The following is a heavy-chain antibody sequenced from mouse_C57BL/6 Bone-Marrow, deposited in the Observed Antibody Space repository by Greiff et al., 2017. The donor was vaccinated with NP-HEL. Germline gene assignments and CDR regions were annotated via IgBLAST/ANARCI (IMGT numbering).Heavy chain of an antibody. CDR3: ARDRERPAKWYFDV. J-gene: IGHJ1*03. CDR2: ISDGGSYT. Sequence: EVKLVESGGGLVKPGGSLKLSCAASGFTFSSYAMSWVRQTPEKRLEWVATISDGGSYTYYPDNVKGRFTISRDNAKNNLYLQMSHLKSEDTAMYYCARDRERPAKWYFDVWGTGTTVTVSS. CDR1: GFTFSSYA. D-gene: IGHD1-3*01. V-gene: IGHV5-4*01.